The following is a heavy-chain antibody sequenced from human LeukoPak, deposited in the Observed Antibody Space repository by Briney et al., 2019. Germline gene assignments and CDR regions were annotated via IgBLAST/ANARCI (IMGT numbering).Heavy chain of an antibody. CDR2: ISGSGGST. CDR1: GFTFSSYA. Sequence: GGSLRLSCAASGFTFSSYAMSWVRQAPGKGLEWVSAISGSGGSTYYADSVKGRFTISRDNSKNTLYLQMNSLRAEDTAVYYCAKFSVVPAAIVRYYFDYWGQGTLVTVSS. J-gene: IGHJ4*02. V-gene: IGHV3-23*01. D-gene: IGHD2-2*01. CDR3: AKFSVVPAAIVRYYFDY.